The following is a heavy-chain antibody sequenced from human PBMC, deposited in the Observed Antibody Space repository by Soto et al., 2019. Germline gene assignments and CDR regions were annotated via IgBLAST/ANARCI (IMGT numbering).Heavy chain of an antibody. CDR3: ARDLWVEPELYYYGMDV. CDR1: GDSISSADYY. Sequence: QVQLQESGPGLVRPSQTLSLTCTVSGDSISSADYYWSWIRQTPGKGMEWIGHIFYSGTTYYTPSLKSRLTISVDTSKNQFSLRLTSVTGADTAVYYCARDLWVEPELYYYGMDVWGQGTTVTVSS. V-gene: IGHV4-30-4*01. J-gene: IGHJ6*02. D-gene: IGHD1-1*01. CDR2: IFYSGTT.